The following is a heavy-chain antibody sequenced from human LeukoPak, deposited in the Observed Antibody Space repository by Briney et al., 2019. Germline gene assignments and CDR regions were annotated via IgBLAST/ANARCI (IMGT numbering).Heavy chain of an antibody. V-gene: IGHV1-2*02. CDR3: ARVKSYYYDTSDKDAFDI. CDR2: INPNSGGT. D-gene: IGHD3-22*01. J-gene: IGHJ3*02. CDR1: GYTFTGYY. Sequence: ASVKVSCKASGYTFTGYYMHWVRQAPGQGLEWMGWINPNSGGTSYTQKFQGRVTMTRDTSTSTVYMELSSLRSEDTAVYYCARVKSYYYDTSDKDAFDIWGQGTMVTVSS.